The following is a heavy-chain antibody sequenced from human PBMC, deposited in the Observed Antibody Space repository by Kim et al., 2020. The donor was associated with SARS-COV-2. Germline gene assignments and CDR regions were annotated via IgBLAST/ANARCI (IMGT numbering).Heavy chain of an antibody. D-gene: IGHD3-3*01. V-gene: IGHV3-23*01. J-gene: IGHJ4*01. CDR1: GFTFSDYA. Sequence: GGSLRLSCVASGFTFSDYAMSWVRQTPGKGLEWVSAISGSGENTYYADSVKGRFTISRDNSKNTLYLRMNSLRADDTAVYYCAKSIFGVAEPLYFFDYSG. CDR3: AKSIFGVAEPLYFFDY. CDR2: ISGSGENT.